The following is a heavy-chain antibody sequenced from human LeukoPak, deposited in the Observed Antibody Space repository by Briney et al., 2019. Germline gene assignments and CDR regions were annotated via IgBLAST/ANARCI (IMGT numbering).Heavy chain of an antibody. D-gene: IGHD3-22*01. V-gene: IGHV4-34*01. CDR1: GGSFSGYY. CDR2: INHSGST. CDR3: ARGPHTGVNYYDSSGYYY. Sequence: PSETLSLTCAVYGGSFSGYYWSWIRQPPGKGLEWIGEINHSGSTNYNPSLKSRVTIAVDTSKNQFSLKLSSVTAADTAVYYCARGPHTGVNYYDSSGYYYWGQGTLVTVSS. J-gene: IGHJ4*02.